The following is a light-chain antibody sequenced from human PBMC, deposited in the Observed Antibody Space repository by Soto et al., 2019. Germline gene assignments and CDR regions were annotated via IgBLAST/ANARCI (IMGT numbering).Light chain of an antibody. CDR2: KAS. CDR3: QHYNSNPWT. Sequence: DIQMTQSPSTLSASVGDRVTISCRANESISSWLAWYQQKPGKAPKVLIYKASSLESGVPSRFSGSGYGTEFTLTISSLQPDDFAIYYCQHYNSNPWTFGQGTKVESK. V-gene: IGKV1-5*03. J-gene: IGKJ1*01. CDR1: ESISSW.